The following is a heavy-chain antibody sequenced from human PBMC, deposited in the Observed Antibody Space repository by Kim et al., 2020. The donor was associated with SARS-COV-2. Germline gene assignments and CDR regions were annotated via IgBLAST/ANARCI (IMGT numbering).Heavy chain of an antibody. V-gene: IGHV1-69*13. CDR2: IIPIFGTA. D-gene: IGHD4-17*01. Sequence: SVKVSCKASGGTFSSYAISWVRQAPGQGLEWMGGIIPIFGTANYAQKFQGRVTITADESTSTAYMELSSLRSEDTAVYYCARDWGAVTNWFDPWGQGTLVTVSS. CDR3: ARDWGAVTNWFDP. CDR1: GGTFSSYA. J-gene: IGHJ5*02.